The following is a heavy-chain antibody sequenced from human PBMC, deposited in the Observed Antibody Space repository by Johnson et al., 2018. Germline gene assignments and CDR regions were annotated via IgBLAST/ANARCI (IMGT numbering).Heavy chain of an antibody. CDR2: IWYDGSHK. D-gene: IGHD3-22*01. CDR3: ARDGRNSYYYDSSGFYDY. CDR1: GFTFNTYG. V-gene: IGHV3-33*01. Sequence: QVQLVQSGGGVVQXGRSLRLSCAASGFTFNTYGIHWVRQAPGKGLEGVAVIWYDGSHKYYADSVRGRFTISRGSSKNTLYLPMHSLRAEDTAVYYCARDGRNSYYYDSSGFYDYWGQGTLVTVSS. J-gene: IGHJ4*02.